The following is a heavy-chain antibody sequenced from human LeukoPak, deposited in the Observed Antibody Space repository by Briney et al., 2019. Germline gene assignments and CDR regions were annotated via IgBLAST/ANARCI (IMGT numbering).Heavy chain of an antibody. D-gene: IGHD2-2*03. V-gene: IGHV4-4*07. CDR2: IYSSGST. J-gene: IGHJ3*02. Sequence: PSETLSLTCTVSGGSISSYYWSWIRQPAGKGLEWIGRIYSSGSTNYNPSLKSRVTIALDTSRNQFSLKLSSVTAADTAVYYCARNGYCSSTSCYSGAFDIWGQGTMVTVSS. CDR3: ARNGYCSSTSCYSGAFDI. CDR1: GGSISSYY.